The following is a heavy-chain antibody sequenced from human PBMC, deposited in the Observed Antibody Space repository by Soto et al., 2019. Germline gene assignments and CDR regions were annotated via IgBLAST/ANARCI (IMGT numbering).Heavy chain of an antibody. CDR1: GFTFYNYW. CDR2: INRDGSGQ. J-gene: IGHJ5*02. Sequence: GGSLRLSCAGSGFTFYNYWMSWVRQVPGKGLVWVASINRDGSGQFYADSVKGRFTISRDNAKNTVYLQLNSLRAEDTAVYYCARGSWFDPWGQGTLVTVSS. CDR3: ARGSWFDP. V-gene: IGHV3-7*01.